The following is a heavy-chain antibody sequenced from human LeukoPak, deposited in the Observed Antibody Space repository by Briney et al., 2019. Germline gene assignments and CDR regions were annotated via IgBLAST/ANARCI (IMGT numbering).Heavy chain of an antibody. Sequence: GASVKVSCKASGGTFSGYAISWVRQAPGQGLEWMGWINPYNGNTNYAQKLQGRVTMTTDTSTSTAYMELRSLRSDDTAMYYCARDLDGSGSYYYWGQGTLVTVSS. CDR2: INPYNGNT. D-gene: IGHD3-10*01. J-gene: IGHJ4*02. CDR1: GGTFSGYA. CDR3: ARDLDGSGSYYY. V-gene: IGHV1-18*01.